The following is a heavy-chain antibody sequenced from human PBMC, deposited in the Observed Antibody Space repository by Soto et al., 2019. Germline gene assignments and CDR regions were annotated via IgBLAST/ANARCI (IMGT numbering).Heavy chain of an antibody. V-gene: IGHV5-51*01. J-gene: IGHJ4*02. Sequence: GESLKISCKGSGYSFTSYWIGWVRQMPGKGLEWMGIIYPGDSDTRYSPSFQGQVTISADKSISTAYLQWSSLKASDTAMYYCARLSVPLRYFAEHYFDYWGQGTLVTVSS. CDR2: IYPGDSDT. CDR3: ARLSVPLRYFAEHYFDY. D-gene: IGHD3-9*01. CDR1: GYSFTSYW.